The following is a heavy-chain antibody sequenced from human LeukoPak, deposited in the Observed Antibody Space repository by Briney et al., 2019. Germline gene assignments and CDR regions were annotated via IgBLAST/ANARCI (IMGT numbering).Heavy chain of an antibody. CDR2: INHSGST. J-gene: IGHJ6*02. D-gene: IGHD3-10*01. CDR1: GDSISSYY. Sequence: SETLSLTCTVSGDSISSYYWSWIRQPPGKGLEWIGEINHSGSTNYNPSLKSRVTISVDTSKNQFSLKLSSVTAADAAVYYCAKRPPRRGYYGMDVWGQGTTVTVSS. V-gene: IGHV4-34*01. CDR3: AKRPPRRGYYGMDV.